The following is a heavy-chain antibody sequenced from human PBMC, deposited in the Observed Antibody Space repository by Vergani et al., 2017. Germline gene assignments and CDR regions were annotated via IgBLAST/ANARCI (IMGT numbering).Heavy chain of an antibody. J-gene: IGHJ3*02. Sequence: QVQLVQSGAEVKKPGASVKVSCKASGYTFTSYDINWVRQATGQGLEWMGWMNPNSGNTCYAQKFQGRVTMTRNTSISTAYMELSSLRSEDTAVYYCARGRITMIVVATPIDAFDIWGQGTMVTVSS. V-gene: IGHV1-8*01. CDR2: MNPNSGNT. D-gene: IGHD3-22*01. CDR3: ARGRITMIVVATPIDAFDI. CDR1: GYTFTSYD.